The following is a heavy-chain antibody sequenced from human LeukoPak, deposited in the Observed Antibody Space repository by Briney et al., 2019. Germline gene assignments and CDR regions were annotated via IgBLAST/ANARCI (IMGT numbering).Heavy chain of an antibody. Sequence: ASVKVSCMASGYTFTSYGISWVRQAPGQGLEWMGWISAYNGNTNYAQKLQGRVTMTTDTSTSTAYMELRSLRSDDTAVYYCAREAWFGELAGHWFDPWGQGTLVTVSS. CDR2: ISAYNGNT. CDR3: AREAWFGELAGHWFDP. V-gene: IGHV1-18*04. J-gene: IGHJ5*02. CDR1: GYTFTSYG. D-gene: IGHD3-10*01.